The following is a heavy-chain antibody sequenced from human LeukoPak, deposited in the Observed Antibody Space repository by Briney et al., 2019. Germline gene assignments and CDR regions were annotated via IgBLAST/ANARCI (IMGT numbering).Heavy chain of an antibody. CDR3: AKDTGDYYDTSGNYYAGWFDP. J-gene: IGHJ5*02. D-gene: IGHD3-22*01. Sequence: GGSLRLSCTASGFTFGDYAMSWVRQAPGKGLEWVAFIRYDGNNKYLADSVKGRFSISRDNSKNTVYLQMNSLRPEDTAVYHCAKDTGDYYDTSGNYYAGWFDPWGQGTLVTVSS. CDR2: IRYDGNNK. CDR1: GFTFGDYA. V-gene: IGHV3-30*02.